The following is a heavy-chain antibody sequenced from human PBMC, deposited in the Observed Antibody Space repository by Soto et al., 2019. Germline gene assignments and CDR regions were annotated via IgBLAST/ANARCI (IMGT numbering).Heavy chain of an antibody. J-gene: IGHJ3*02. CDR1: GGSFSGYY. Sequence: PSETLSLTCAVYGGSFSGYYWSWIRQPPGKGLEWIGEINHSGSTNYNPSLKSRATISVDTSKNQFSLKLSSVTAADTAVYYCASPRRLLTKYAFDIWGQGTMVTVSS. D-gene: IGHD1-26*01. CDR3: ASPRRLLTKYAFDI. CDR2: INHSGST. V-gene: IGHV4-34*01.